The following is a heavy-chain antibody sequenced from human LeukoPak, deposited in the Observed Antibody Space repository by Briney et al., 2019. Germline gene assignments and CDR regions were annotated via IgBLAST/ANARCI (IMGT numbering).Heavy chain of an antibody. V-gene: IGHV3-23*01. CDR3: AMVGEAD. J-gene: IGHJ4*02. Sequence: GGSLRLSCAASGFDVSVNYMNWVRQAPGKGLEWVSGISDSGGSTYYTDSVKGRFTISRDNSKNTLYLQMNSLRGEDTAVYYCAMVGEADWGQGTLVTVSS. D-gene: IGHD2-15*01. CDR2: ISDSGGST. CDR1: GFDVSVNY.